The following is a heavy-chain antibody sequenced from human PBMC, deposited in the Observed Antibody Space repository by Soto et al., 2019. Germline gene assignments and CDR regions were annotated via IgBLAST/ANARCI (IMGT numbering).Heavy chain of an antibody. D-gene: IGHD6-13*01. V-gene: IGHV3-23*01. CDR3: AKGNGAGAGTAHYFDY. J-gene: IGHJ4*02. CDR1: GFTFSTYA. Sequence: EVQLLESGGGLVQPGGSLRLSCAASGFTFSTYAMSWVRQAPGKGLEWVSGIRGSGDFIYYADSVKGRFTISRDNSKDTLYLQMNSLRAEDTAVYYCAKGNGAGAGTAHYFDYWGQGTLVTVSS. CDR2: IRGSGDFI.